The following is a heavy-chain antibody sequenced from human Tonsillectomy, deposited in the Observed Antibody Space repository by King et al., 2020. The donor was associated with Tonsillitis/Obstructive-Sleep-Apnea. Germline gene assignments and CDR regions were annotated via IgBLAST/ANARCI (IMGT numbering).Heavy chain of an antibody. D-gene: IGHD3-22*01. J-gene: IGHJ4*02. CDR1: GGSISSNNYY. CDR2: IYYSGNT. Sequence: QLQESGPGLVKPSETLSLTCTVSGGSISSNNYYWGWVRQPPGKGLEWIGSIYYSGNTYYNPSLNNRVTISVDTSKNQFSLKLSSVTAADTAVYYCARGYYDTSGYYSHFDYWGQGTLVTVSS. CDR3: ARGYYDTSGYYSHFDY. V-gene: IGHV4-39*01.